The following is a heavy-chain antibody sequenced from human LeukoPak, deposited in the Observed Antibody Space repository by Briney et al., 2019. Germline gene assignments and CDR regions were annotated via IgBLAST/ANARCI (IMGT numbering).Heavy chain of an antibody. V-gene: IGHV5-51*01. CDR2: IYPDNADT. CDR1: GYSFTTYW. Sequence: EESMKISRRGSGYSFTTYWFGWVRQMPGKGLEWMGSIYPDNADTRYTPSFQGRVTMSADTSINTAYLQRSSLSASDTAVYYCARRQGCSSSSCPPDFWGQGTLVTVSP. CDR3: ARRQGCSSSSCPPDF. J-gene: IGHJ4*02. D-gene: IGHD2-2*01.